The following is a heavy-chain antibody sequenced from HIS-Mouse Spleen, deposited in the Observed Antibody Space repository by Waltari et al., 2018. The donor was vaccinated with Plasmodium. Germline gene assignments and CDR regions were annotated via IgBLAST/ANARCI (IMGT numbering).Heavy chain of an antibody. Sequence: QVQLVESGGGVVQPGGSLRLSCAASGFPFSGSALPGVRQAPGNGLEWVAVISYDGSNKYYADSVKGRFTISRDNSKNTLYLQMNSLRAEDTAVYYCARLYYDFWSGYYPYGMDVWGQGTTVTVSS. D-gene: IGHD3-3*01. V-gene: IGHV3-30*04. CDR1: GFPFSGSA. CDR3: ARLYYDFWSGYYPYGMDV. J-gene: IGHJ6*02. CDR2: ISYDGSNK.